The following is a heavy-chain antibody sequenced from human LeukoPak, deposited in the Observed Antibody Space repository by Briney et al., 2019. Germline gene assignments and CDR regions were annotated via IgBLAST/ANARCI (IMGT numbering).Heavy chain of an antibody. CDR2: INPSGDST. Sequence: ASVKVSCKASRYIFTSYYMHWVRHAPGQGLEWMGIINPSGDSTSYAQKFQGRVTMTRDMSTSTVYMELSSLRSEDTAVYYCGGSLRFLVMDVWGKGTTVTVSS. J-gene: IGHJ6*03. CDR3: GGSLRFLVMDV. D-gene: IGHD3-3*01. CDR1: RYIFTSYY. V-gene: IGHV1-46*01.